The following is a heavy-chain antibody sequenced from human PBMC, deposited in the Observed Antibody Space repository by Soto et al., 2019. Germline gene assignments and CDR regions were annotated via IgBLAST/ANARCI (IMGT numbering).Heavy chain of an antibody. J-gene: IGHJ3*02. CDR1: GGTFSSYA. Sequence: QVQLVQSGAVVKKPGSSVKVSCKASGGTFSSYAISWVRQAPGQGLEWMGGIIPIFGTANYAQKLQGRVTSTGDDSTSIAYKELSRLRSEDTGLYYCASEGDEYYDFRVGAFDIWGQGTMVTVSS. V-gene: IGHV1-69*01. CDR3: ASEGDEYYDFRVGAFDI. CDR2: IIPIFGTA. D-gene: IGHD3-3*01.